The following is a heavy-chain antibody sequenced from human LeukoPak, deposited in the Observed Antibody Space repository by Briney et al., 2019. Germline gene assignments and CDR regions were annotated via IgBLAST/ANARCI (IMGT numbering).Heavy chain of an antibody. Sequence: ASVKASCKASGYTFTSYDINWVRQATGQGLEWMGWMNPNSGNTGYAQKFQGRVTMTRNTSISTAYMELSSLRSEDTAVYYCARGQYSYDTTGSRGFQYWGQGTLVTVSS. CDR1: GYTFTSYD. D-gene: IGHD3-22*01. V-gene: IGHV1-8*01. CDR2: MNPNSGNT. CDR3: ARGQYSYDTTGSRGFQY. J-gene: IGHJ1*01.